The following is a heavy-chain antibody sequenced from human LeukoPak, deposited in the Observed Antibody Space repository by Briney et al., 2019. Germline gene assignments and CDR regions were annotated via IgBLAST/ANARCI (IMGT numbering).Heavy chain of an antibody. CDR1: GYTFTGYY. D-gene: IGHD3-3*01. V-gene: IGHV1-2*02. Sequence: GASVKVSCKASGYTFTGYYMHWVRQAPGQGLEWMGWINPNSGGTNYAQKVQGRVTRTRDTSISTAYMELSRLRSDDTAVYYCARTYYDFWSGYYRELYYYYMDVWGKGTTVTVSS. CDR2: INPNSGGT. CDR3: ARTYYDFWSGYYRELYYYYMDV. J-gene: IGHJ6*03.